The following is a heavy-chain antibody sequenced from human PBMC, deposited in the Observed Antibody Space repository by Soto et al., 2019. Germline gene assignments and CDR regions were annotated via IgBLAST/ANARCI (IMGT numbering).Heavy chain of an antibody. J-gene: IGHJ4*02. CDR3: ARDRVLRGSFDY. CDR1: GFTFRSYS. CDR2: ISSSSSYI. D-gene: IGHD2-15*01. V-gene: IGHV3-21*01. Sequence: GEALKISWAASGFTFRSYSMNWVRQAPGKGLEWVSSISSSSSYIYYSDSVKGRFTISRDNAKNSLYLQMNSLRAEDMSLYSCARDRVLRGSFDYWGQGTLVTVSS.